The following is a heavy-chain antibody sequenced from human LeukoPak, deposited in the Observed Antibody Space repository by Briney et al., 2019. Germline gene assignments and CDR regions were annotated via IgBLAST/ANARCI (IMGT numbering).Heavy chain of an antibody. CDR2: ISAYNLDT. V-gene: IGHV1-18*01. D-gene: IGHD1-26*01. CDR1: GYTFTSYG. CDR3: ARGPPGPTRQNWFDP. J-gene: IGHJ5*02. Sequence: GASVKVSCKASGYTFTSYGINWVRQAPGQGLDWMGWISAYNLDTIYAQNLQGRVTMTTDTSTNTAYMELSSLRSEDTAVYYCARGPPGPTRQNWFDPWGQGTLVTVSS.